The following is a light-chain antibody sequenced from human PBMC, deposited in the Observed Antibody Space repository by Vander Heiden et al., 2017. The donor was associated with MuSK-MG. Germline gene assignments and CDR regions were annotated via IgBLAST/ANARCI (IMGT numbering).Light chain of an antibody. CDR2: RTS. CDR1: QGISNS. CDR3: QQYESSPRT. V-gene: IGKV1-NL1*01. Sequence: DIQMPQSPSSLSASVGDRATITCRASQGISNSLAWYQQKPGKAPKLLLHRTSTLESGVPSRFSGSGSGTDFTLTISTLQPEDIATYYCQQYESSPRTFGEGTKVEIK. J-gene: IGKJ2*02.